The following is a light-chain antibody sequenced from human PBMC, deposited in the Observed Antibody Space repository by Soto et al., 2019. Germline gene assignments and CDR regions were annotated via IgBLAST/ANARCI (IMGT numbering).Light chain of an antibody. V-gene: IGLV2-14*01. Sequence: QSVLAQPASVSGSPGQSITISCTGTSSDVGAYNYVSWYQQNPGKAPKLLIYDVRYRPSGVSNRFSCSKSGNTAYLIISGLQAEDEADYYCSSFTSRQTYVFGSGTKVTVL. J-gene: IGLJ1*01. CDR1: SSDVGAYNY. CDR3: SSFTSRQTYV. CDR2: DVR.